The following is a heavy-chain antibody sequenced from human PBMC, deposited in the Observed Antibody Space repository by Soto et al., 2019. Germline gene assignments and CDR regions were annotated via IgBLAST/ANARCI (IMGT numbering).Heavy chain of an antibody. Sequence: EVQLVESGGGLVQPGRSLRLSCAASGFSFDDYAMHWVRQDPGKGLEWVSGISWNSGSIGYADSVKGRFTISRDNVKNSLYLQMNRLRAEDTGLYYCVRVGLRGMDVWGQGTTVTVSS. CDR1: GFSFDDYA. CDR3: VRVGLRGMDV. V-gene: IGHV3-9*01. D-gene: IGHD2-21*02. J-gene: IGHJ6*02. CDR2: ISWNSGSI.